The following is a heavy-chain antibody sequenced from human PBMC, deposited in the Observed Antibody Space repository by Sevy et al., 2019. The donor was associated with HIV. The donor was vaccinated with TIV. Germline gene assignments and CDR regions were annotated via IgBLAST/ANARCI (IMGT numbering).Heavy chain of an antibody. D-gene: IGHD3-22*01. CDR2: ISGRGSRT. Sequence: RSLRLSCAASGFTFSSYAMSWVRQGPGKGLEWVSAISGRGSRTHYADSVKGRFTISRDNSKNTMYLQMNTLRAEDTAVYYCAKAVDSRGYPYDAFDMWGQGTMVTVSS. CDR1: GFTFSSYA. V-gene: IGHV3-23*01. CDR3: AKAVDSRGYPYDAFDM. J-gene: IGHJ3*02.